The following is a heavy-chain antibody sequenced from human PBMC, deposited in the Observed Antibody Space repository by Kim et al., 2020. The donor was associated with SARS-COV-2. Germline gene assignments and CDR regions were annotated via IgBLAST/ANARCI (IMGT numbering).Heavy chain of an antibody. CDR2: IIPILGIA. D-gene: IGHD2-21*02. CDR1: GGTFSSYA. J-gene: IGHJ6*02. CDR3: ARDIGSDGGNSVGMDV. Sequence: SVKVSCKASGGTFSSYAISWVRQAPGQGLEWMGRIIPILGIANYAQKFQGRVTITADKSTSTAYMELSSLRSEDTAVYYCARDIGSDGGNSVGMDVWGQGTTVTVSS. V-gene: IGHV1-69*04.